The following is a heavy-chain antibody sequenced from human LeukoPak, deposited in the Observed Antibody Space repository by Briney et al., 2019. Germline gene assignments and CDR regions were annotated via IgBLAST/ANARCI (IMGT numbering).Heavy chain of an antibody. D-gene: IGHD2-2*01. CDR2: IYSGGST. CDR3: ASLVVFRSYFDY. CDR1: GFTVSSNY. V-gene: IGHV3-53*01. J-gene: IGHJ4*02. Sequence: GGSRRLSCAASGFTVSSNYMTWVRQAPGKGLEWVAVIYSGGSTYYADSVKGRFTISSDNSKNTLYLQMNSLRAEDTAVYYCASLVVFRSYFDYWGQGTLVTVSS.